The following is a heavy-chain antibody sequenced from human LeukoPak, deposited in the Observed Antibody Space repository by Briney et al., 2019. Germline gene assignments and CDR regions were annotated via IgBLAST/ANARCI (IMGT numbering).Heavy chain of an antibody. CDR2: TSFDGTNK. J-gene: IGHJ5*02. D-gene: IGHD6-13*01. V-gene: IGHV3-30-3*01. CDR3: ARDPSGMAEANWFDP. Sequence: PGRSLRLSCAGSGFTFNYFAIHWVRQAPGKGLEWVAVTSFDGTNKYYADSVKGRFTISRDNAKNSLFLQMNSLRAEDTAVYYCARDPSGMAEANWFDPWGQGTLVTVSS. CDR1: GFTFNYFA.